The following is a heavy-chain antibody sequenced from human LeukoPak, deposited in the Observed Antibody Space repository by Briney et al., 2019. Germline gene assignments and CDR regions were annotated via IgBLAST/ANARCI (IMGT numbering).Heavy chain of an antibody. CDR3: ASRANDWYRDANWFDP. CDR1: GYTFTSYD. V-gene: IGHV1-8*03. CDR2: MNPNSGNT. D-gene: IGHD3-9*01. Sequence: ASVKVSCKASGYTFTSYDINWVRQATGQGLEWMGWMNPNSGNTGYAQKFQGRVTITRNTSISTAYMELSSLRAEDTAVYYCASRANDWYRDANWFDPWGQGTLVTVSS. J-gene: IGHJ5*02.